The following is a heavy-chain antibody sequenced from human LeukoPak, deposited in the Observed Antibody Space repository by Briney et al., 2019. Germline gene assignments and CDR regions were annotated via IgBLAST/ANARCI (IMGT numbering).Heavy chain of an antibody. CDR2: IYSGDNT. V-gene: IGHV3-53*01. CDR3: AKRPVTRDVDDY. Sequence: PGGPLRPSCAASGFTVSNNYMSWVRQAPGKGLEWVSVIYSGDNTYYVESVKGRFTISRDNSKNTLFLQMNSLRAEDTAVYYCAKRPVTRDVDDYWGQGTLVTVSS. J-gene: IGHJ4*02. D-gene: IGHD4-17*01. CDR1: GFTVSNNY.